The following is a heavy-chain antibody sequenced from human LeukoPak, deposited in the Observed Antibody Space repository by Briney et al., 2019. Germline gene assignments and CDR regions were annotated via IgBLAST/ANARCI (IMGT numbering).Heavy chain of an antibody. Sequence: ETLSLTCTVSGGSISGYIWSWIRQPPGKGLEWIAYIYDNGNTNYIPSLKSRVTIALDTSKTQFSLRLNSVTAADTAVYYCVRLSVVSPHRYFDLWGRGTLVTVSS. D-gene: IGHD4-23*01. V-gene: IGHV4-59*08. J-gene: IGHJ2*01. CDR3: VRLSVVSPHRYFDL. CDR2: IYDNGNT. CDR1: GGSISGYI.